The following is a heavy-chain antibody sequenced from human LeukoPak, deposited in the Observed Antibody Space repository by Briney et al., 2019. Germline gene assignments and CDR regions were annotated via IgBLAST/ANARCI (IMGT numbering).Heavy chain of an antibody. Sequence: SETLSLTCTVSGYSISSGYYWGWIRQPPGKGLEWIGTIYHSGSTYYNPSLKSRVTISVDTPKNQFSLKLSSVTAADTAAYYCARVHDSSGYEGDDAFDIWGQGTMVTVSS. CDR2: IYHSGST. CDR1: GYSISSGYY. D-gene: IGHD3-22*01. CDR3: ARVHDSSGYEGDDAFDI. J-gene: IGHJ3*02. V-gene: IGHV4-38-2*02.